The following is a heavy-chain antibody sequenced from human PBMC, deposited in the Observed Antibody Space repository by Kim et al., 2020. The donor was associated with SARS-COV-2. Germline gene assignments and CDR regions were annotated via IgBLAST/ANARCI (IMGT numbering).Heavy chain of an antibody. Sequence: GGSLRLSCAASGFSFSEWWMDWVRQAPGKGPEWVARIDNDGTTTLYADSVKGRCTISRDNSENTLHLQMTGLIADDTGVYYGTRGPVWGQGTLATVSS. CDR1: GFSFSEWW. J-gene: IGHJ4*02. CDR2: IDNDGTTT. CDR3: TRGPV. V-gene: IGHV3-74*01.